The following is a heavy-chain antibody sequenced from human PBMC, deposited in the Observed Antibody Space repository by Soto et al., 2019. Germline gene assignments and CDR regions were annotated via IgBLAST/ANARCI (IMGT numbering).Heavy chain of an antibody. J-gene: IGHJ4*02. D-gene: IGHD6-13*01. V-gene: IGHV3-23*01. Sequence: PGGSLRLSCAASGFTFSSYAMSWVRQAPGKGLEWVSAISGSGGSTYYADSVKGRFTISRDNSKNTLYLQMNSLRAEDTAVYYCAKDQGRGSSWPLDYWGQGTLVTVSS. CDR1: GFTFSSYA. CDR2: ISGSGGST. CDR3: AKDQGRGSSWPLDY.